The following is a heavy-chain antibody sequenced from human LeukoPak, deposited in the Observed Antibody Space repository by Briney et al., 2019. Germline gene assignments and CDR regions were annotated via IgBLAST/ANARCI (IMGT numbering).Heavy chain of an antibody. CDR3: ARVKAFFGGTEATAAYYFDY. J-gene: IGHJ4*02. V-gene: IGHV1-69*13. D-gene: IGHD3-16*01. CDR1: GGTFSSYA. Sequence: GASVKVSCKASGGTFSSYAISWVRQAPGQGLEWMGGIIPIFGTANYAQKFQGRVTITADESTSAAYMELSSLRSEDTAVYYCARVKAFFGGTEATAAYYFDYWGQGTLLTVSS. CDR2: IIPIFGTA.